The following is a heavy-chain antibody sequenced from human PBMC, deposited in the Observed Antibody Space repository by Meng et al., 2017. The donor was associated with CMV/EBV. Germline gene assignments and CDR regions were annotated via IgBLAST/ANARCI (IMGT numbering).Heavy chain of an antibody. CDR2: IIPIFGTA. CDR3: ARWGYCSSTSCTRGYFDY. D-gene: IGHD2-2*01. V-gene: IGHV1-69*05. CDR1: GYTFSNFG. J-gene: IGHJ4*02. Sequence: SVKVSCKTSGYTFSNFGIAWVRQAPGQGLEWMGWIIPIFGTANYAQKFQGRVTITTDESTSTAYMELSSLRSEDTAVYYCARWGYCSSTSCTRGYFDYWGQGTLVTVSS.